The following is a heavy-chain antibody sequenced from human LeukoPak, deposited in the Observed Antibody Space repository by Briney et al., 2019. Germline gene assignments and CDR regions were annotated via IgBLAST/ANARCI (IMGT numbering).Heavy chain of an antibody. Sequence: SETLSLTCTVSGYSISGGYYWGWIRQPPGKGLEWIGSIYHSGSTYYNPSLKSRVTISVDTSKNQFSLKLSSVTAADTAVYYCARDSSGSFDYWGQGTLVTVSS. CDR2: IYHSGST. CDR1: GYSISGGYY. J-gene: IGHJ4*02. D-gene: IGHD6-19*01. CDR3: ARDSSGSFDY. V-gene: IGHV4-38-2*02.